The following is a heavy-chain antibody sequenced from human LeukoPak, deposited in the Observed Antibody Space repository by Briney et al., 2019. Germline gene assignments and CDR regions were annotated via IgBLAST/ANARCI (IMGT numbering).Heavy chain of an antibody. CDR3: AKAAARRYIDY. V-gene: IGHV3-33*08. D-gene: IGHD6-13*01. Sequence: GSLRLSCAASGFTFSSYCMHWVRQAPGKGLEWGAVIWYDGSNKYYADSVKGRFTISRDNSKNTLYLQMNSLRAEDTAVYYCAKAAARRYIDYWGQGTVATVSS. J-gene: IGHJ4*02. CDR2: IWYDGSNK. CDR1: GFTFSSYC.